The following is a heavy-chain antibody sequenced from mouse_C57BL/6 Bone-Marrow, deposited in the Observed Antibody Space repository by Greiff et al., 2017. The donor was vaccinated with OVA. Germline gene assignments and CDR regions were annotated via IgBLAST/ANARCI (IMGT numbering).Heavy chain of an antibody. CDR1: GYSFTDYN. J-gene: IGHJ2*01. CDR2: INPNYGTT. D-gene: IGHD1-1*01. V-gene: IGHV1-39*01. CDR3: ALYGSSPGPGYCAY. Sequence: VQLQQSGPELVKPGASVKISCKASGYSFTDYNMNWVKQSNGKSLEWIGVINPNYGTTSYNQKFKGKATLTVDQSSSKAYMQLNSLTSEDSAFYSCALYGSSPGPGYCAYWGQGTTLTVSP.